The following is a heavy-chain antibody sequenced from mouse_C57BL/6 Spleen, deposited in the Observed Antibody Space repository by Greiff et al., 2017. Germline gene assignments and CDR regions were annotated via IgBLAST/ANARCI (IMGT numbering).Heavy chain of an antibody. J-gene: IGHJ1*03. Sequence: VQLQQSGAELVRPGASVTLSCKASGYTFTDYEMHWVKQTPVHGLEWIGAIDPETGGTAYNQKFKGKAILTADKSSSTAYMELRSLTSEDSAVYYCTTDDYDSYWYFDVWGTGTTVTVSS. CDR3: TTDDYDSYWYFDV. CDR1: GYTFTDYE. CDR2: IDPETGGT. V-gene: IGHV1-15*01. D-gene: IGHD2-4*01.